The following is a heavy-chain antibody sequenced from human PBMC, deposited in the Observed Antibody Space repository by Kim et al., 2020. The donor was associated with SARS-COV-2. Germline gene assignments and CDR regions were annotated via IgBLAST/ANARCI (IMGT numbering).Heavy chain of an antibody. CDR3: ARVGLQDPHSHFYGSAV. CDR1: GYTFTKSG. V-gene: IGHV1-18*01. D-gene: IGHD4-17*01. J-gene: IGHJ3*01. Sequence: ASVKVSCKASGYTFTKSGMSWVRQAPGQTLEWMGWISVYHGYTKYPQKFQGRVTLTSNTSTSTAYMELRSLKSDDTAVYYCARVGLQDPHSHFYGSAVWG. CDR2: ISVYHGYT.